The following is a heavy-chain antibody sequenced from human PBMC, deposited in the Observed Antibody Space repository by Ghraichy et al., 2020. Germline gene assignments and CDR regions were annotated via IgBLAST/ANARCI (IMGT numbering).Heavy chain of an antibody. CDR2: IYYSGST. J-gene: IGHJ5*02. V-gene: IGHV4-59*08. CDR3: ARQAAAGPFWFDP. D-gene: IGHD6-13*01. CDR1: GGSISSYY. Sequence: SETLSLTCTVSGGSISSYYWSWIRQPPGKGLEWIGYIYYSGSTNYNPSLKSRVTISVDTSKNQFSLKLSSVTAADTAVYYCARQAAAGPFWFDPWGQGTLVTVSS.